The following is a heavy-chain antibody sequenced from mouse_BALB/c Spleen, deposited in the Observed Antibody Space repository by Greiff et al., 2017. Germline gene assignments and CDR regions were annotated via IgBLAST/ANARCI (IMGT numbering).Heavy chain of an antibody. CDR1: GFNIKDTY. J-gene: IGHJ4*01. CDR2: IDTANGNT. D-gene: IGHD2-4*01. V-gene: IGHV14-3*02. Sequence: VQLQQSGAELVKPGASVKLSCTASGFNIKDTYMHWVKQRPEQGLEWIGRIDTANGNTKYDPKFQGKATITADTSSNTAYLQLSSQTSEDTAVYYCANEITTNYAMDYWGQGTSVTVSS. CDR3: ANEITTNYAMDY.